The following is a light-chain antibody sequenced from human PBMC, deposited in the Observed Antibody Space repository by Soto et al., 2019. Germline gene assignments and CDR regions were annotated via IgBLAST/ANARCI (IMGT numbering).Light chain of an antibody. J-gene: IGKJ1*01. CDR2: GAS. V-gene: IGKV3-20*01. CDR1: QTLSSTF. Sequence: EIVLTQSPGSLSLSPGERATLSCRASQTLSSTFFAWYQQRPGQAPRLLIYGASRRATGIPDRFIGSGSGTDFTLNISRLEHEDFAVYYCQQFDRSLTCGQGTNVEVK. CDR3: QQFDRSLT.